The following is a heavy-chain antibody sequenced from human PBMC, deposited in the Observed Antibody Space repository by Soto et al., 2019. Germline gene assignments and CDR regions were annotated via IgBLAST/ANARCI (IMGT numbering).Heavy chain of an antibody. Sequence: GASVKVSCKASGYSFTGYYLHWVRQAPGQGPEWMGWINPNTGGINYAQRFQGRVTMTRDTSINTAYMELSRLTSDDTALYYCARFSSGFDYWGQGTLVTVSS. CDR2: INPNTGGI. V-gene: IGHV1-2*02. CDR1: GYSFTGYY. D-gene: IGHD6-19*01. CDR3: ARFSSGFDY. J-gene: IGHJ4*02.